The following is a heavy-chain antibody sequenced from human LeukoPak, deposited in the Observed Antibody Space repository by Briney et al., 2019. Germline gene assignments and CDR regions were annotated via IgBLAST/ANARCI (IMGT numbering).Heavy chain of an antibody. V-gene: IGHV4-4*07. D-gene: IGHD6-13*01. Sequence: SVTLSLTCTVSGGSISEYVLNWIRPPAGKGLEWIGRIYSSGSTNYNPSLKSRVTMSLDTSKNQFSLKLSSVTAADTAVYYCASIDSSWYFTWGQGAPVTVSS. J-gene: IGHJ5*02. CDR3: ASIDSSWYFT. CDR2: IYSSGST. CDR1: GGSISEYV.